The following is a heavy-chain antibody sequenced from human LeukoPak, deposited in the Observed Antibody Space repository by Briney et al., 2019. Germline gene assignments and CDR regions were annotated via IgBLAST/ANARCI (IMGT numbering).Heavy chain of an antibody. Sequence: GGPLRLSCAASGFTYSSYAMSWVRQAPGKGLEWVSAISSSGGSTYYAESVKGRLTISRDNSKNTLFLQMNSLRAEDTAVYYCAKGESNWDYYFDYWGQGTLVTVSS. J-gene: IGHJ4*02. D-gene: IGHD7-27*01. CDR1: GFTYSSYA. V-gene: IGHV3-23*01. CDR2: ISSSGGST. CDR3: AKGESNWDYYFDY.